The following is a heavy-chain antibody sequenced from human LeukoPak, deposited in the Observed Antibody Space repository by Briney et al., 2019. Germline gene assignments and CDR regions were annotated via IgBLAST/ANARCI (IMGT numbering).Heavy chain of an antibody. Sequence: GGSLRLSCAASGFTFSSYSMNWVRQAPGKGLEWVSSISSSSSYIYYADSVKGRFSISRDNAKNSLFLQMNGLRAEDTAVYYCARDYHDSSGYYFLPYWGQGTLVTVSS. CDR1: GFTFSSYS. J-gene: IGHJ4*02. V-gene: IGHV3-21*01. CDR2: ISSSSSYI. D-gene: IGHD3-22*01. CDR3: ARDYHDSSGYYFLPY.